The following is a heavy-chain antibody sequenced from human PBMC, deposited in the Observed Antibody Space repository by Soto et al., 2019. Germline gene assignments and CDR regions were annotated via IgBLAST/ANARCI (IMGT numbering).Heavy chain of an antibody. CDR3: ARLNGYCVSTNCPGYYGMEV. CDR2: IYSSENT. Sequence: QLQLQESGPGLVKPSENLSLTCTVSGGSVSSNSYSWGWVRQSPGKGLEWSGTIYSSENTYYNPSLLSRVTISVDTSKNEFSLRLSSVTAADTAVYSCARLNGYCVSTNCPGYYGMEVWGQGTTVTVSS. J-gene: IGHJ6*02. D-gene: IGHD2-2*03. CDR1: GGSVSSNSYS. V-gene: IGHV4-39*01.